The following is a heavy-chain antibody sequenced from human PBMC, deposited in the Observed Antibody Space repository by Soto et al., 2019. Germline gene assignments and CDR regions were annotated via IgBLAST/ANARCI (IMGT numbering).Heavy chain of an antibody. CDR2: IDPRGGST. Sequence: QVQLVQSGPEVKRPGASVKVSCKASGYNFVNSYIHWVRQVPGQGLEWIGIIDPRGGSTTYGHKVQGRVTIHRDTSPNSLFLELRSMKSEDPALYFCTRVSALGFFGGLEHCGQG. J-gene: IGHJ1*01. CDR1: GYNFVNSY. CDR3: TRVSALGFFGGLEH. V-gene: IGHV1-46*01. D-gene: IGHD3-3*01.